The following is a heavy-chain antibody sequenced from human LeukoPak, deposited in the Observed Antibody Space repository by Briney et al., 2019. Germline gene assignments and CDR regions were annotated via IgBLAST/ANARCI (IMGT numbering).Heavy chain of an antibody. CDR2: IGGSGVRT. CDR3: ARAKQWNYYFDY. CDR1: GFTFTTYG. J-gene: IGHJ4*02. V-gene: IGHV3-21*01. Sequence: PGGSLRLSCSASGFTFTTYGMNWVRQAPGKGLEWVSGIGGSGVRTYYADSVKGRFTISRDNAKNSLYLQMNSLRVEDTALYYCARAKQWNYYFDYWGQGTLVTVSS. D-gene: IGHD6-19*01.